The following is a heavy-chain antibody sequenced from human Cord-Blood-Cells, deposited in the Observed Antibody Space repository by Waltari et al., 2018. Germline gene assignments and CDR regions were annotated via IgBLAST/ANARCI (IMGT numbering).Heavy chain of an antibody. Sequence: QVQLQQWGAGLLKPSETLSLTCAVYGGSFSGSYWSWSRQPPGKGLEWIGEINHSGSTNYNPSLKSRVTISVDTSKNQFSLKLSSVTAADTAVYYCARGLTDFDYWGQGTLVTVSS. CDR2: INHSGST. V-gene: IGHV4-34*01. CDR3: ARGLTDFDY. J-gene: IGHJ4*02. D-gene: IGHD3-9*01. CDR1: GGSFSGSY.